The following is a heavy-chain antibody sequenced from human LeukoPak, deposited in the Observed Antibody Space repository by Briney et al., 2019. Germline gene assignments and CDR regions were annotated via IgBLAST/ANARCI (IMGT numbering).Heavy chain of an antibody. Sequence: ASVKVSCEASGYTFTSYGISWVRQAPGQGLEWMGWISAYNGNTNYAQKLQGRVTMTTDTSTSTAYMELRSLRSDDTAVYYCARDRYSSSWYRGYYFDYWGQGTLVTVSS. V-gene: IGHV1-18*01. CDR2: ISAYNGNT. D-gene: IGHD6-13*01. J-gene: IGHJ4*02. CDR1: GYTFTSYG. CDR3: ARDRYSSSWYRGYYFDY.